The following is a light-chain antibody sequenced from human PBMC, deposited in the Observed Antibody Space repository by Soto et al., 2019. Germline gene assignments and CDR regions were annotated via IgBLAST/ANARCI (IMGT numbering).Light chain of an antibody. J-gene: IGKJ1*01. CDR1: QSISSY. V-gene: IGKV1-5*03. Sequence: DIQMTQSPSTLSASVGDRVTITFWASQSISSYLAWYQQKPGKAPKLLIYKASNLESGVPSRFSGSGSGTEFTLTISSLQPDDFATYYCQHYNSYSEAFGQGTKVDI. CDR3: QHYNSYSEA. CDR2: KAS.